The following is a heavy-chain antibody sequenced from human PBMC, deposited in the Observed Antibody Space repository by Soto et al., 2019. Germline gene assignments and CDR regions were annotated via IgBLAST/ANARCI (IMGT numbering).Heavy chain of an antibody. CDR2: ISGSGGST. V-gene: IGHV3-23*01. CDR1: GFTFSSYA. CDR3: AKDRIVLMVYYGMDV. J-gene: IGHJ6*02. D-gene: IGHD2-8*01. Sequence: PGGSLRLSCAGSGFTFSSYAMSWVRQAPGKGLEWVSAISGSGGSTYYADSVKGRFTISRDNSKNTLYLQMNSLRAEDTAVYYCAKDRIVLMVYYGMDVWGQGTTVTV.